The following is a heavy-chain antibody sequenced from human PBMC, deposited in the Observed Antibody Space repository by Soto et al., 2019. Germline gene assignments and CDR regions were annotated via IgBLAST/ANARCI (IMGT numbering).Heavy chain of an antibody. J-gene: IGHJ5*02. CDR1: GGSISSSTYY. D-gene: IGHD3-10*01. CDR3: GRRDGGSGRRWFDP. CDR2: IQYSGST. Sequence: QLQLQESGPGLVKPSDTLSLTCTVSGGSISSSTYYWAWVRQPPGKGLEWIGSIQYSGSTYYNLSFKSRVTISVDTSKNQFSLMLGSVTAADTAVYYCGRRDGGSGRRWFDPWGQGTLVTVSS. V-gene: IGHV4-39*01.